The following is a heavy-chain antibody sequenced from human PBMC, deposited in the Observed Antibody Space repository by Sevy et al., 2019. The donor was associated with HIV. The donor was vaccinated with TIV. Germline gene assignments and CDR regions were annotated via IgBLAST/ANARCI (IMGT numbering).Heavy chain of an antibody. CDR3: ARAIAAAVNAEYFQH. J-gene: IGHJ1*01. V-gene: IGHV3-30-3*01. D-gene: IGHD6-13*01. CDR2: ISYDGSNK. CDR1: GFTFSSYA. Sequence: GGSLRLSCAASGFTFSSYAMHWVRQAPGKGLEWVAVISYDGSNKYYADSVKGRFTISRDNSKNTLYLQMNSLRAEDTAEYYCARAIAAAVNAEYFQHWGQGTLVTVSS.